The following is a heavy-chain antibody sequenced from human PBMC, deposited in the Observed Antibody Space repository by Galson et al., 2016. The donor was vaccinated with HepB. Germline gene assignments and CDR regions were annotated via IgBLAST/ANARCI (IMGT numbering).Heavy chain of an antibody. D-gene: IGHD6-13*01. CDR2: IIPIFDTT. J-gene: IGHJ4*02. V-gene: IGHV1-69*13. CDR3: ARAHAAAVVSYRFDF. Sequence: SVKVSCKASGGTFSSYGISWVRQAPGQGLEWMGGIIPIFDTTNYAQKFQGRVTIIADEYTSTAYLEMSSLRSEDSAVYYCARAHAAAVVSYRFDFWGQGTLVTVSS. CDR1: GGTFSSYG.